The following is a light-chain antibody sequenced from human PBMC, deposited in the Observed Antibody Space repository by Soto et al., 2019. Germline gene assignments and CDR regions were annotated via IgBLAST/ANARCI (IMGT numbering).Light chain of an antibody. J-gene: IGKJ4*01. V-gene: IGKV3-11*01. CDR1: QSVTSY. CDR2: DAS. Sequence: EIVLTQSPATLSLSPGERATLSCRASQSVTSYLAWYQQKPGQAPRLLIYDASNRATGIPARFSGSGSGTGFTLTISSLEPEDFGVYYCQQRSNWPPTFGGGTKVEIK. CDR3: QQRSNWPPT.